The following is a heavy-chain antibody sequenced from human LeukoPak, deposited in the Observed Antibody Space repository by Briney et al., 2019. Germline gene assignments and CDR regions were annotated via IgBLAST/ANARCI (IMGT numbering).Heavy chain of an antibody. CDR3: VKDWGNCFASGSSYFDY. V-gene: IGHV3-30*18. CDR2: ISCDGRSK. D-gene: IGHD3-10*01. CDR1: GFTFSRYG. Sequence: PGGSLRLSCAASGFTFSRYGMHWVRQAPGKGLEWVAVISCDGRSKYYPDSVKGRFTISRDNSKNTLYLRMNSLRAEDTAVYYCVKDWGNCFASGSSYFDYWGQGTPVTVSS. J-gene: IGHJ4*02.